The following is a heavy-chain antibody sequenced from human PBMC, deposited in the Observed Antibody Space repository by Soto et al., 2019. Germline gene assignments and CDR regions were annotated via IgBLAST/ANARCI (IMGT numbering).Heavy chain of an antibody. J-gene: IGHJ4*02. V-gene: IGHV4-39*01. CDR2: IYYSGST. CDR1: GGSISSSSYY. CDR3: ARHMRYCSSTSCYSFDY. Sequence: QLQLQESGPGLVKPSETLSLTCTVSGGSISSSSYYWGWIRQPPGQGLEWIGSIYYSGSTYYNPSLKCRVTIAVDTAKNQFSLKLSSVTAADTAVYDCARHMRYCSSTSCYSFDYGGQGTLVTVSS. D-gene: IGHD2-2*01.